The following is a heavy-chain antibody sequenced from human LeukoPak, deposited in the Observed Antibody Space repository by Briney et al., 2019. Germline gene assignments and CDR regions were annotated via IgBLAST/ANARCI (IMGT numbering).Heavy chain of an antibody. Sequence: PGGSLRLSCAASGFSFSSYWMHWVRQAPGKGLVWVSRIKSDGSSTRYADSVKGRFTVSRDNVKSSLYLQMSSLTAEDTAVYYCARDRCSNSDCPFDYWGQGTLVTVSS. V-gene: IGHV3-74*01. D-gene: IGHD2-21*02. CDR3: ARDRCSNSDCPFDY. CDR1: GFSFSSYW. CDR2: IKSDGSST. J-gene: IGHJ4*02.